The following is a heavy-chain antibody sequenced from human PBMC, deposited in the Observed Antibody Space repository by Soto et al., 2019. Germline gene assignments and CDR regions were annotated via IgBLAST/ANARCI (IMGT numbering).Heavy chain of an antibody. CDR2: IYYSGST. Sequence: PSETLSLTCTVSGGSISSYYWSWIRQPPGKGLEWIGYIYYSGSTNYNPSLKSRVTISVDTSKNQFSLKLSSVTAADTAVYYCARGSSAYSYGYHFDYWGQGTLVTVS. CDR3: ARGSSAYSYGYHFDY. J-gene: IGHJ4*02. D-gene: IGHD5-18*01. V-gene: IGHV4-59*01. CDR1: GGSISSYY.